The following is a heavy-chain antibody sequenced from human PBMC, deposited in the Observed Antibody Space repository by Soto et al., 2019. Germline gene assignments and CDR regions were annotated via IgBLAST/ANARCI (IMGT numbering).Heavy chain of an antibody. CDR1: GYTFTSYA. CDR2: INTANDNT. Sequence: QVQLVQSGAEVKKPGASVKVSYRASGYTFTSYAIHWVRQAPGQRPEWMGWINTANDNTKYSQKFQGRVTITRDTSASIVYMDLSSLRSEDTAVYYCARGSSWSYFDYWGQGTLVTVSS. D-gene: IGHD6-13*01. J-gene: IGHJ4*02. CDR3: ARGSSWSYFDY. V-gene: IGHV1-3*04.